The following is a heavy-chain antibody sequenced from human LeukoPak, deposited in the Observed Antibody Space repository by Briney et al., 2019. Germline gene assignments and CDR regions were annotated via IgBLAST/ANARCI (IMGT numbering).Heavy chain of an antibody. V-gene: IGHV3-7*01. CDR3: ARSLRLYYYDTSGPDAFDI. J-gene: IGHJ3*02. CDR1: GFTFSSYW. Sequence: PGGSLRLSCAASGFTFSSYWMSWVRQAPGKGLEWVANIKQDGSEKYYVDSVKGRFTISRDNAKNSLYLQMNSLRAEDTALYYCARSLRLYYYDTSGPDAFDIWGQGTMVTVSS. CDR2: IKQDGSEK. D-gene: IGHD3-22*01.